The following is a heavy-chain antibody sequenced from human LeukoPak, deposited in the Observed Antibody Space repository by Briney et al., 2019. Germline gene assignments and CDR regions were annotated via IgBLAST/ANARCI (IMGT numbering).Heavy chain of an antibody. J-gene: IGHJ1*01. CDR3: ARSTAIILFQH. D-gene: IGHD5-24*01. Sequence: SETLSLTCSVSGGSINSYYWSWMRQPPGKGLEWIGYIYYSGSTKYNPSLKSRVTISVDTSKNQFSLKLSSVTAADTAVYYCARSTAIILFQHWGQSTLVTVSS. V-gene: IGHV4-59*01. CDR2: IYYSGST. CDR1: GGSINSYY.